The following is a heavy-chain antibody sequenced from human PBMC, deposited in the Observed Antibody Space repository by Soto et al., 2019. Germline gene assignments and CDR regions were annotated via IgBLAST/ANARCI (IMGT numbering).Heavy chain of an antibody. CDR2: IWYDGGNK. J-gene: IGHJ6*02. Sequence: GGSLRLSCAASGFTFSSYGMHWVRQAPGKGLEWVAVIWYDGGNKYYADSVKGRFTISRDNSKNTLYLQMKSLRAEDTAVYYCAALLPGIAAAGTVYYYGMDVWGQGTTVTVSS. CDR1: GFTFSSYG. D-gene: IGHD6-13*01. CDR3: AALLPGIAAAGTVYYYGMDV. V-gene: IGHV3-33*01.